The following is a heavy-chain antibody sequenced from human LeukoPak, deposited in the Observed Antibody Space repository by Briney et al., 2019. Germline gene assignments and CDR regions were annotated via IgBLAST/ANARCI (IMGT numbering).Heavy chain of an antibody. CDR1: GYTLTELS. D-gene: IGHD6-19*01. CDR3: ARRAVGNSYYYSMDV. Sequence: ASVKVSCKVSGYTLTELSMHWVRQAPGKGLEWMGSFDPEDGETIYAQKFQGRVTITRNTSISTAFMELSSLRSEDTAVYYCARRAVGNSYYYSMDVWGKGTTVTVSS. J-gene: IGHJ6*03. V-gene: IGHV1-24*01. CDR2: FDPEDGET.